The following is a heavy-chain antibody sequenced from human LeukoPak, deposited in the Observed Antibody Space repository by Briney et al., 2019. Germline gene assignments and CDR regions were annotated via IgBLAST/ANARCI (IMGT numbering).Heavy chain of an antibody. D-gene: IGHD3-16*01. Sequence: GGSLRLSCVASGFDFNYYDMNWVRQAPGKGLEWVSSISSSSSYIYFADATKGRFTISRDNANSSVFLQMNSLRPEDTAVYCCARRGGLSSGRGFDHWGQGTLVTVSS. CDR1: GFDFNYYD. CDR2: ISSSSSYI. J-gene: IGHJ4*02. CDR3: ARRGGLSSGRGFDH. V-gene: IGHV3-21*01.